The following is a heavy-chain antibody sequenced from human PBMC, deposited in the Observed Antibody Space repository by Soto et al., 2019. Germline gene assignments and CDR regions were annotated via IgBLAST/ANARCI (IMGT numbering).Heavy chain of an antibody. D-gene: IGHD3-22*01. CDR1: GYTVNRYY. J-gene: IGHJ6*02. CDR2: ISPNTGTA. Sequence: GASVKVSCNACGYTVNRYYMHGVRQAPGPGLQWMGWISPNTGTARYAQQFKGRVTMTRDTSVSTVYMELSGLTSDDTAVYYCARASQMVINPSYYAMDVWGQGTSVTVYS. V-gene: IGHV1-2*02. CDR3: ARASQMVINPSYYAMDV.